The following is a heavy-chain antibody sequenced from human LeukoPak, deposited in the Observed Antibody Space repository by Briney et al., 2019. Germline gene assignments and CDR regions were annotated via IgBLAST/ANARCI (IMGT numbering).Heavy chain of an antibody. CDR1: GGSISSGDYY. Sequence: PSETLSLTCTVSGGSISSGDYYWGWIRQPPGKGLEWIGYIYYSGSTSHNPSLKSRVAISVDTSKNQFSLKLSSVTAADTAVYYCARSIASGDYVDYWGQGTLVTVSS. V-gene: IGHV4-30-4*01. CDR2: IYYSGST. CDR3: ARSIASGDYVDY. J-gene: IGHJ4*02. D-gene: IGHD4-17*01.